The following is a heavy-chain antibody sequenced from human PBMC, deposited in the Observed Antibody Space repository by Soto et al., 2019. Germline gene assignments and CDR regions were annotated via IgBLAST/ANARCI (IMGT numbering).Heavy chain of an antibody. CDR2: ISSSTI. V-gene: IGHV3-48*02. D-gene: IGHD5-18*01. J-gene: IGHJ4*02. CDR3: ARDSGYSYGPVDY. Sequence: GGSLRLSCAASGFTFSSYSMNWVRQALGKGLEWVSYISSSTIHYADSVKGRFTISRDNAKNSLYLQMNSLRDEDTAVYYCARDSGYSYGPVDYWGQGT. CDR1: GFTFSSYS.